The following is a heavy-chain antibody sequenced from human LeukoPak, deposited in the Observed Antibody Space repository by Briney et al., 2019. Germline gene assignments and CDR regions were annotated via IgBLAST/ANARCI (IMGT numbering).Heavy chain of an antibody. CDR3: ARGKYYYDSSGGPDPN. CDR1: GYTFTSYD. V-gene: IGHV1-8*01. D-gene: IGHD3-22*01. Sequence: ASVKVSCKASGYTFTSYDINWVRQATGQGLEGMGWMNPNSGNTGYAQKFQGRVTMTRNTSISTAYMELSSLRSEDTAVYYCARGKYYYDSSGGPDPNWGQGTMVTVSS. CDR2: MNPNSGNT. J-gene: IGHJ3*01.